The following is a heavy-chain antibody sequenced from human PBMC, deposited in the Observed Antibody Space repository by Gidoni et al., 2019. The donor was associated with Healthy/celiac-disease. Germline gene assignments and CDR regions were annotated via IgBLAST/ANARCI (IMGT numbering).Heavy chain of an antibody. Sequence: QVQLQESGPGLVKPSETLSLTCTVPGGSISRYSCSWIRQPPGKGLEWIGYIDYSGSTNYNPSLKSRVTISVDTSKNQFSLKLSSVTAADTAVYYCAREVGSSSWYRWFDPWGQGTLVTVSS. CDR2: IDYSGST. D-gene: IGHD6-13*01. V-gene: IGHV4-59*01. CDR1: GGSISRYS. J-gene: IGHJ5*02. CDR3: AREVGSSSWYRWFDP.